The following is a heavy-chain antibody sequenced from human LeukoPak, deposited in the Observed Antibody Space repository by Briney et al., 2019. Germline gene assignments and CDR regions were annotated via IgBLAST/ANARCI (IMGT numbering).Heavy chain of an antibody. J-gene: IGHJ4*02. Sequence: IPSETLSLTCSVSGGYISSYYWSWIRQPAGKGLESIGHISTSGSTNYNPSLKSRVTMSVDTSKNQFSLKLSSVTAADTAVYYCARVRYSDSSVLTRKRSYYFDYWGQGTLVTVSS. CDR1: GGYISSYY. CDR2: ISTSGST. D-gene: IGHD3-22*01. V-gene: IGHV4-4*07. CDR3: ARVRYSDSSVLTRKRSYYFDY.